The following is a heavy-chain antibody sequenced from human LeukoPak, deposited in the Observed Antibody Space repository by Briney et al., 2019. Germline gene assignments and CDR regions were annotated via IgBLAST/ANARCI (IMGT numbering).Heavy chain of an antibody. V-gene: IGHV1-8*02. J-gene: IGHJ6*04. CDR2: MNPNSGST. Sequence: GASVKVSCKASGYTFTSYDINWVRQAPGQGLEWMGRMNPNSGSTSYAQKFQGRVTMTRDTSTSTAYMELSSLRSEDTAVYYCASPTKQDTVADQYSGSIRRYYGMVVWGEGTTVTVSS. CDR1: GYTFTSYD. D-gene: IGHD5-12*01. CDR3: ASPTKQDTVADQYSGSIRRYYGMVV.